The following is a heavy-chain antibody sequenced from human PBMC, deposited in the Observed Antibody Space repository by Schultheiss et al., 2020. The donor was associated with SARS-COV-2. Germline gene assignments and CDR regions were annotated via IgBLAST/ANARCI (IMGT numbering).Heavy chain of an antibody. V-gene: IGHV1-2*02. CDR1: GYTFTGYY. CDR2: INPNSGGT. J-gene: IGHJ2*01. D-gene: IGHD6-19*01. CDR3: ARVIPESIAVAGTEWYFDL. Sequence: ASVKVSCKASGYTFTGYYMHWVRQAPEQGLEWMGWINPNSGGTNYAQKFQGRVTMTRDTSISTAYMELSRLRSDDTAVYYCARVIPESIAVAGTEWYFDLWGRGTLVTVSS.